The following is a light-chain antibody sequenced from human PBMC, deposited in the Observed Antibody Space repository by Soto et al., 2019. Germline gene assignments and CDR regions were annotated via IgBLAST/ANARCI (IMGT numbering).Light chain of an antibody. CDR2: DAS. Sequence: IVLTQSPATLSLSPGERATLSCRASQSVGSSLAWYQQKPGQPPRLLIYDASNRATGIPARFSGSGSGTDFTLTISGLEPEDFAVYYCQQRSSWFNFGQGTKLYIK. J-gene: IGKJ2*01. V-gene: IGKV3-11*01. CDR3: QQRSSWFN. CDR1: QSVGSS.